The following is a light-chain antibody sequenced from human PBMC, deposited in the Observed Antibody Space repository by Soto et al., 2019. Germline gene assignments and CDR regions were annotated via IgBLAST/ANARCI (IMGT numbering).Light chain of an antibody. Sequence: EIVLTQSPATLYLSPGERGTLSCRASQSVSSYLAWYQQKPGQAPRLLIYDASNRATGIPARFSGSGSGTDFTLTISSLEPEDSAVYYCQQRSHWPLTFGPGTKVHIK. J-gene: IGKJ3*01. CDR2: DAS. CDR1: QSVSSY. V-gene: IGKV3-11*01. CDR3: QQRSHWPLT.